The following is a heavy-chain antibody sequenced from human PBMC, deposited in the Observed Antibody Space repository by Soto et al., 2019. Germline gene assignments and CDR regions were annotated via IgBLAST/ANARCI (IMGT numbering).Heavy chain of an antibody. D-gene: IGHD4-4*01. CDR1: GGTSSSYA. CDR3: ASGGTTVNRRFDF. Sequence: QVQVVQSGAEVKKPGASVRVSCKASGGTSSSYAITWMRQAPGQGLEWMGGIIPILDTTDYAQKFQVRVTFTADESTSTVYMELSSLTSEDTAFYYCASGGTTVNRRFDFWGQGTLVTVSS. V-gene: IGHV1-69*01. J-gene: IGHJ4*02. CDR2: IIPILDTT.